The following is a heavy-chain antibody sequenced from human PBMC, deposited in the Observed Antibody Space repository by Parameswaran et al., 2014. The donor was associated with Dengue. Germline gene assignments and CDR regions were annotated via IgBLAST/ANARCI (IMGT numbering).Heavy chain of an antibody. Sequence: WIRQPPGKGLEWIGYIYYSGSTNYNPSLKSRVTISVDTSKNQFSLKLSSVTAADTAVYYCARGERPVWYGYYFDYWGQGTLVTVSS. J-gene: IGHJ4*02. V-gene: IGHV4-59*01. CDR3: ARGERPVWYGYYFDY. CDR2: IYYSGST. D-gene: IGHD6-13*01.